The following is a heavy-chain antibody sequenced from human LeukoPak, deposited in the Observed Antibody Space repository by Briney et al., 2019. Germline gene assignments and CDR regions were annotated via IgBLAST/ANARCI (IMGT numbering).Heavy chain of an antibody. Sequence: PGRSLRLSCAASGFTFSSYGMHWVRQAPGKGLEWVAVISYDGSNKYYADSVKGRFTISRDNSKNTLYLQMNSLRAEDTAVYYCASLGYSSGWYQVAVDYWGQGTLVTVSS. CDR3: ASLGYSSGWYQVAVDY. CDR2: ISYDGSNK. J-gene: IGHJ4*02. CDR1: GFTFSSYG. V-gene: IGHV3-30*03. D-gene: IGHD6-19*01.